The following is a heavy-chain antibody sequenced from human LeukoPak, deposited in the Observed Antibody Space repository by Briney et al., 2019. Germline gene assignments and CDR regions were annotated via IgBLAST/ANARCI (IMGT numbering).Heavy chain of an antibody. CDR3: VRALVAGGQKGVFCY. CDR2: IYYSGTT. D-gene: IGHD3-3*01. V-gene: IGHV4-39*07. J-gene: IGHJ4*02. CDR1: GDSITSSNYY. Sequence: SETLSLTCTVSGDSITSSNYYWGWIRQPPGKGLEWIGTIYYSGTTYYDPSLKRRVTVSLDSSKNQFSLNLSSVTAADMAVYYCVRALVAGGQKGVFCYWGPGNLVTVSS.